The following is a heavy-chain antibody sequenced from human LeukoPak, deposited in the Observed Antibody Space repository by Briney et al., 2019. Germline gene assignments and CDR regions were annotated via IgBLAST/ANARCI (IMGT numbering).Heavy chain of an antibody. V-gene: IGHV3-74*01. CDR3: ARRRGEHEGAFDI. J-gene: IGHJ3*02. Sequence: GGSLRLSCAASGFTFSSYWMHWVRQAPGKGLVWVSRLYTDGSSTTYADSVKGRFTISRDNAKNTLYLQMNSLRAEDAAVYYCARRRGEHEGAFDIWGQGTMVTVSS. CDR1: GFTFSSYW. D-gene: IGHD1/OR15-1a*01. CDR2: LYTDGSST.